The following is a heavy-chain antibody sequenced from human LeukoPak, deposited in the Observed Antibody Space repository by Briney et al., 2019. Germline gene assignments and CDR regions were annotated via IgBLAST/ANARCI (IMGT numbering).Heavy chain of an antibody. CDR2: ISSSSSTI. Sequence: GGSLRLSCAASGFSFSSYSMNWVRQAPGKGLEWVSYISSSSSTIYYADSVKGRFTISRDNAKNSLYLQMNSLRAEDTAVYYCARVWFLEWLSPFDYWGQGTLVTVSS. CDR1: GFSFSSYS. D-gene: IGHD3-3*01. CDR3: ARVWFLEWLSPFDY. J-gene: IGHJ4*02. V-gene: IGHV3-48*04.